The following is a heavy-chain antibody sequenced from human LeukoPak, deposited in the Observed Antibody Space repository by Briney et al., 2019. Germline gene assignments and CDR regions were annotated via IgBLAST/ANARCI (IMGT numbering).Heavy chain of an antibody. CDR3: AGLKGDWFDP. Sequence: PSETLSLTCTVSGGSISSSSYYWGWIRQPPGKGLEWIGSIYYSGSTYYNPSLKSRVTISVDTSKNQFSLKLSSVTAADTAVYYCAGLKGDWFDPWGQGTLVTVSS. V-gene: IGHV4-39*01. CDR2: IYYSGST. CDR1: GGSISSSSYY. J-gene: IGHJ5*02.